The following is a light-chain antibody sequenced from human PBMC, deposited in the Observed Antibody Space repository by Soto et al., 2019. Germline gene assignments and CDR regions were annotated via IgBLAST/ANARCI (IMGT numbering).Light chain of an antibody. V-gene: IGLV1-44*01. CDR1: SSNLGSSC. CDR3: AAWDDSLSGAV. Sequence: QSVLTQPPSASGTPGQRVTISCSGSSSNLGSSCGNWYQQLPRTAPKLLIYNTNQRPLGVPDRFSASKSGTSASLAISGLQSEDEADYYCAAWDDSLSGAVFGGGTQLTVL. J-gene: IGLJ7*01. CDR2: NTN.